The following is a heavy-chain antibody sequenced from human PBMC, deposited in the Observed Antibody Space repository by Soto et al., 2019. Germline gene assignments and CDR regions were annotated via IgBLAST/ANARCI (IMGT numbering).Heavy chain of an antibody. D-gene: IGHD3-10*01. CDR1: GFTFSSFW. CDR3: AKRGVDTFGLSY. J-gene: IGHJ4*02. Sequence: EVQLVEYGGGLVQPGGSLRLSCAVSGFTFSSFWMHWVRQAPGEGLAWVSRLNPDGSSTSYADSVKGRFTISRDNAKNTLYLQMNRLRVEDTAMYYCAKRGVDTFGLSYWCQGTLVTVSS. CDR2: LNPDGSST. V-gene: IGHV3-74*01.